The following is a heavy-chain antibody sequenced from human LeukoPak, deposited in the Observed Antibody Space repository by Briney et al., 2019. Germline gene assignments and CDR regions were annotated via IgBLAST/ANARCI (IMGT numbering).Heavy chain of an antibody. CDR1: GYTFTSYW. Sequence: ESLKISCNGSGYTFTSYWIAWVRQMPGKGLGWMGLIYPGDSDTRYSPSFQGQVSISADKSTSTAYLQWSSLKASDTAMYYCASGSHYYYYMDVWGKGTTVTVSS. CDR3: ASGSHYYYYMDV. D-gene: IGHD1-26*01. V-gene: IGHV5-51*01. J-gene: IGHJ6*03. CDR2: IYPGDSDT.